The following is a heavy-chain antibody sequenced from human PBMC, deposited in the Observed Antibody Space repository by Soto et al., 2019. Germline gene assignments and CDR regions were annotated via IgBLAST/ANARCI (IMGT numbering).Heavy chain of an antibody. Sequence: GESLKISCKGSGYSFTSYWIGWVRQMPGKGLEWMGIIYPGDSDTRYSPSFQGQVTISADKSISTAYLQWSSLKASDTAMYYCARKYSGYDYVYAFDIWGQGTMVTVSS. J-gene: IGHJ3*02. V-gene: IGHV5-51*01. CDR1: GYSFTSYW. D-gene: IGHD5-12*01. CDR3: ARKYSGYDYVYAFDI. CDR2: IYPGDSDT.